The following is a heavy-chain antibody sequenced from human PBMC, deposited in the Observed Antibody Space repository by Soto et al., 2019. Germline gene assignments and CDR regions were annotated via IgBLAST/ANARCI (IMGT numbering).Heavy chain of an antibody. Sequence: GGSLRLSCAASGLTFRSYWMHWVRQAPGKGLVWVSRINTDGSVAMYVDSVKGRFTISRDNSKNTLYLQMNSLRAEDTALYHCAKSPVDTTTAAPPWFDFWGQGTLVTVSS. J-gene: IGHJ4*02. CDR1: GLTFRSYW. CDR3: AKSPVDTTTAAPPWFDF. D-gene: IGHD5-18*01. V-gene: IGHV3-74*03. CDR2: INTDGSVA.